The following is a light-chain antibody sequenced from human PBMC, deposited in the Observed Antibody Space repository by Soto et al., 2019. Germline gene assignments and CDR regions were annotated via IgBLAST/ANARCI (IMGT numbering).Light chain of an antibody. CDR3: QHYGSSVLT. CDR1: QSLISSY. J-gene: IGKJ3*01. CDR2: GAS. V-gene: IGKV3-20*01. Sequence: EIVLTQSPGTLSLSPGEGASLSCRASQSLISSYIAWYQQKPGQAPRLLIFGASSRATGIPDRFSGSGSGKDITIIFSRLEPEDFAVYYCQHYGSSVLTFGPGTKGDIK.